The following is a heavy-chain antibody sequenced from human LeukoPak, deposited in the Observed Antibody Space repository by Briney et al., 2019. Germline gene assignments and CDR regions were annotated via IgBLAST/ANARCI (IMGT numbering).Heavy chain of an antibody. Sequence: GGSLRLSCAASGFTFSSYAMHWVRQAPGKGLEWVAVISYDGSNKYYADSVKGRFTISRDNSKNTLYLQMNSLRAEDTAVYYCARDAPSPNIAAAVQTYYYYMDVWGKGTTVTVSS. CDR1: GFTFSSYA. CDR3: ARDAPSPNIAAAVQTYYYYMDV. J-gene: IGHJ6*03. CDR2: ISYDGSNK. D-gene: IGHD6-13*01. V-gene: IGHV3-30-3*01.